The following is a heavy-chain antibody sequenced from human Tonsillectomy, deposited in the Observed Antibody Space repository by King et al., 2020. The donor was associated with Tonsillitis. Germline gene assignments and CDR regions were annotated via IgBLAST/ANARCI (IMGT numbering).Heavy chain of an antibody. J-gene: IGHJ2*01. D-gene: IGHD6-19*01. CDR1: GFTFSDYW. CDR3: ASDVAFTVAGYWYFDL. CDR2: IKQDGSEM. V-gene: IGHV3-7*03. Sequence: VQLVESGGGLVQPGGSLRLSCAASGFTFSDYWMSWVRQAPGKGLEWVANIKQDGSEMYYVESVKGRFTISRNNAKNSLYLKMNSLRVEDTAVYYCASDVAFTVAGYWYFDLWGRGTLVPVSS.